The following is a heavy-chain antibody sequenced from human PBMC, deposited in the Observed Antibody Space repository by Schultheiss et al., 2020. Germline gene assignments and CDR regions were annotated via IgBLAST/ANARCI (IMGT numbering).Heavy chain of an antibody. CDR3: ARGPRAVTGYYYYGMDV. Sequence: SQTLSLTCTVSGGSISSYYWSWIRQPPGKGLEWIGYIYYSGSTNYNPSLKSRVTISVDTSKSQFSLKVSSVTAADTAVYYCARGPRAVTGYYYYGMDVWGQGTTVTVSS. V-gene: IGHV4-59*08. D-gene: IGHD4-11*01. CDR1: GGSISSYY. CDR2: IYYSGST. J-gene: IGHJ6*02.